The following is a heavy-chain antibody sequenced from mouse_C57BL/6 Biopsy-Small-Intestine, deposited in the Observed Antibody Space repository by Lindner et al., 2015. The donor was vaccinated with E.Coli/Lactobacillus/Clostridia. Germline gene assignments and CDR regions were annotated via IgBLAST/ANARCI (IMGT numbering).Heavy chain of an antibody. CDR2: IYPGSGNT. V-gene: IGHV1-66*01. Sequence: VQLQESGPELVKPGASVKISCKASGYSFTSYYIHWVKQRPGQGLEWIGWIYPGSGNTKYNEKFKGKATLTADTSSSTAYMQLSGLTSEDSAVYYCGSYDGYYWGQGTTLTVSS. CDR3: GSYDGYY. CDR1: GYSFTSYY. J-gene: IGHJ2*01. D-gene: IGHD2-3*01.